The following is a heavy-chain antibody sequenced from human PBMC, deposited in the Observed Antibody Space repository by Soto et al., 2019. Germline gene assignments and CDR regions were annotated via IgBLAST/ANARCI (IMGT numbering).Heavy chain of an antibody. CDR3: AKGRSYYYYYGVDV. Sequence: GGFLRLSCAASGFTFSSCGRGWVRQAPGKGLEWVSDIIDSGGSTYYADSVKGRFTISRDNSKSTLYLQMNSLRAEDTALYYCAKGRSYYYYYGVDVWGQGTTVTVSS. V-gene: IGHV3-23*01. CDR2: IIDSGGST. J-gene: IGHJ6*02. CDR1: GFTFSSCG.